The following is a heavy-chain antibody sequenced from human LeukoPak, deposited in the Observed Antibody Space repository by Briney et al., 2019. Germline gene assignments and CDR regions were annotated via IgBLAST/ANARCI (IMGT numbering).Heavy chain of an antibody. Sequence: SETLSLTCTVSGGSISSYYWSWIRQPPGKGLEWIGYIYYSGSTNYNPSLKSRVTISVDKSKNQFSLKLSSVTAADTAVYYCARMGYYDSSGYFYYFDYWGQGTLVTVSS. V-gene: IGHV4-59*12. J-gene: IGHJ4*02. CDR1: GGSISSYY. D-gene: IGHD3-22*01. CDR2: IYYSGST. CDR3: ARMGYYDSSGYFYYFDY.